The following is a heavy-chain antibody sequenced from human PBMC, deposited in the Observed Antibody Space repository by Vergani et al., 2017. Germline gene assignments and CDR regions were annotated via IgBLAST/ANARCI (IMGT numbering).Heavy chain of an antibody. J-gene: IGHJ4*02. CDR1: GFTFSSYS. CDR2: ISSSSSYI. V-gene: IGHV3-21*04. D-gene: IGHD2-2*01. CDR3: AKGVYCSSTSCPFDY. Sequence: VQLVESGGGLVKPGGSLRLSCAASGFTFSSYSMNWVRQAPGKGLEWVSSISSSSSYIYYADSVKGRFTISRDNAKNSLYLQMNSLRAEDTALYYCAKGVYCSSTSCPFDYWGQGTLVTVSS.